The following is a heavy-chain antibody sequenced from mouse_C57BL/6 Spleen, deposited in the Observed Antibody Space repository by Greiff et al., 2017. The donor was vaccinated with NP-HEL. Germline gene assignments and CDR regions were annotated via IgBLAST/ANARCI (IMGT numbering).Heavy chain of an antibody. CDR2: IYPGDGDT. Sequence: QVQLQQSGPELVKPGASVKISCKASGYAFSSSWMNWVKQRPGKGLEWIGRIYPGDGDTNYNGKFKGKATLTADKSSSTAYMQLSSLSSEDSAVYCCTRGVRALSGEAMGYWGQGASVTVSS. V-gene: IGHV1-82*01. D-gene: IGHD4-1*01. CDR1: GYAFSSSW. J-gene: IGHJ4*01. CDR3: TRGVRALSGEAMGY.